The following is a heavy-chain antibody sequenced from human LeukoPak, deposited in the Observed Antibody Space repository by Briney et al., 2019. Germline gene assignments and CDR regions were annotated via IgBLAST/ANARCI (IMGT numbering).Heavy chain of an antibody. D-gene: IGHD1-26*01. CDR3: ARHGWYGGLPDC. CDR2: IYYSGST. V-gene: IGHV4-39*01. CDR1: GGSISSSSYY. J-gene: IGHJ4*02. Sequence: PSETLSLTCTVSGGSISSSSYYWGWIRQPPGKGLEWIGSIYYSGSTYYNPPLKSRVTISVDTSKNQFSLKLSSVTAADTAVYYCARHGWYGGLPDCWGQGTLVTVSS.